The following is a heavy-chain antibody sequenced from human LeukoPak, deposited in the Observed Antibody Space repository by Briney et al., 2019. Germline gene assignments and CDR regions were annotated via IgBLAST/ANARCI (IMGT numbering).Heavy chain of an antibody. CDR1: GYTFTGYY. Sequence: GASVKVSCKASGYTFTGYYMHWVRQAPGQGLEWMGWINPNSGGTNYAQKFQGRVTMTRDTSISTAYMELSRLRSDDTAVYYCARKISMDWDSSWYYFDYWGQGTLVTVSS. D-gene: IGHD6-13*01. J-gene: IGHJ4*02. CDR3: ARKISMDWDSSWYYFDY. CDR2: INPNSGGT. V-gene: IGHV1-2*02.